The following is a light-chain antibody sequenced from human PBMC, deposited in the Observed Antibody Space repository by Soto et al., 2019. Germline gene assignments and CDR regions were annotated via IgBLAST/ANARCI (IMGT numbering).Light chain of an antibody. Sequence: SYELSQAPSLSVAPGKTASITCGGTSIGTKSVHWYQQRPGQAPVLVMSYDSDRPSGIPERFSGSKSENTATLTISRVEAGDEADYYCQVWDRSSDHVLFGGGTKLNVL. J-gene: IGLJ2*01. CDR2: YDS. V-gene: IGLV3-21*04. CDR1: SIGTKS. CDR3: QVWDRSSDHVL.